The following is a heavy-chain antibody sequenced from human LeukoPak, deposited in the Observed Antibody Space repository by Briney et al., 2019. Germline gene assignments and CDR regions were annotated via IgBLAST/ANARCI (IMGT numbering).Heavy chain of an antibody. J-gene: IGHJ4*02. D-gene: IGHD6-13*01. V-gene: IGHV3-23*01. CDR3: ARSRYSNSWLFDY. CDR1: GITFSSYA. CDR2: ISGSGVNT. Sequence: GGSLRLSCAAPGITFSSYAMTWVRRAPGKGLEWVSAISGSGVNTYYADSVKGRFTISRDNSKNTVYLQMNSLRAEDTAVFYCARSRYSNSWLFDYWGQGTLVTVSS.